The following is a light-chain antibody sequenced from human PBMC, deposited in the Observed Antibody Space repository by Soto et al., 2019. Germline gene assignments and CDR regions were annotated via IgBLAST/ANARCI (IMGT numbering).Light chain of an antibody. V-gene: IGLV2-14*01. CDR3: SSYTSSSTLEVV. CDR1: SSDVGGYNY. Sequence: QSALTQPASVSGSPGQSITISCTGTSSDVGGYNYVSWYQQHPGKAPKLMIYDVSNRPSGFSNRFSGSKSGNTASLTISGLQAEDEADYYCSSYTSSSTLEVVFGGGTKVTVL. J-gene: IGLJ2*01. CDR2: DVS.